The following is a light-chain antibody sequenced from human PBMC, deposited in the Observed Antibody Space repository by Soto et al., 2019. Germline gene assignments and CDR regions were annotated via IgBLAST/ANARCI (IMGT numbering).Light chain of an antibody. CDR2: GAF. CDR1: QSVSSN. Sequence: EIVMTQSPATLSVSPGERATLSCRASQSVSSNLAWYQQKPGQGPRLLIYGAFTRATRIPARFSGSGSGTEFTLIINSLQDEDFAVYYCQQYNKWPPYTFGQGTKLEIK. CDR3: QQYNKWPPYT. V-gene: IGKV3-15*01. J-gene: IGKJ2*01.